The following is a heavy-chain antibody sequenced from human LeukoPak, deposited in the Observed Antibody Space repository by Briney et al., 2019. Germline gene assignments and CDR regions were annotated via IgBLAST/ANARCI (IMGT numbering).Heavy chain of an antibody. V-gene: IGHV1-18*01. J-gene: IGHJ4*02. Sequence: ASVTVSCKASGYTFTIYGISWVRQAPGQGLEWMGWISAYNGNTNYAQKLQGRVTMTTDTSTSTAYMELRSLRSDDTAVYYCARSGNILTGYYKARFDYWGQGTLVTVSS. CDR3: ARSGNILTGYYKARFDY. D-gene: IGHD3-9*01. CDR2: ISAYNGNT. CDR1: GYTFTIYG.